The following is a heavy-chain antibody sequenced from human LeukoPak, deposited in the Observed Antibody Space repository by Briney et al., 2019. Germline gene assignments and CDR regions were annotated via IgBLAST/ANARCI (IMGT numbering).Heavy chain of an antibody. Sequence: GGSLRLSCAASGFTLSSYSMNWVRQAPGKGLEWVSFISSSSTYIYYADSVMGRFTISRDNPKNSLYLQMNSLRAEDTAVHYCVRDAYSGAYGYDFWGQGTLVTVSS. J-gene: IGHJ4*02. CDR3: VRDAYSGAYGYDF. CDR1: GFTLSSYS. V-gene: IGHV3-21*01. D-gene: IGHD1-26*01. CDR2: ISSSSTYI.